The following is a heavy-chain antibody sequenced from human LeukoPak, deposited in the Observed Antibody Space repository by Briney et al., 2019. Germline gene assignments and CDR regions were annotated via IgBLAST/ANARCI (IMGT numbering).Heavy chain of an antibody. CDR2: FYTTGSI. V-gene: IGHV4-61*02. CDR3: AGPDYGSGYHSYYYGMDV. D-gene: IGHD3-10*01. CDR1: GDSISTGTSF. Sequence: PPQTLSLTCTVSGDSISTGTSFWNRIRQPAGKGLEYIGRFYTTGSINYNPSLKSRVAISVDTSKNQFSLKLSSVTAADTAVYYCAGPDYGSGYHSYYYGMDVWGQGTTVTVSS. J-gene: IGHJ6*02.